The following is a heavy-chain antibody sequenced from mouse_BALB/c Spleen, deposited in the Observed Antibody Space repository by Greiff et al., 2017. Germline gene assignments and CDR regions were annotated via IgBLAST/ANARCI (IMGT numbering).Heavy chain of an antibody. CDR1: GYTFTSYW. Sequence: QVQLQQPGAELVKPGASVKMSCKASGYTFTSYWMHWVKQRPGQGLEWIGTIDPSDSYTSYNQKFKGKATLTVDTSSSTAYMQLSSLTSEDSAVYYCTRGYMITTGGYYFDYWGQGTTLTVSS. V-gene: IGHV1S127*01. CDR2: IDPSDSYT. J-gene: IGHJ2*01. CDR3: TRGYMITTGGYYFDY. D-gene: IGHD2-4*01.